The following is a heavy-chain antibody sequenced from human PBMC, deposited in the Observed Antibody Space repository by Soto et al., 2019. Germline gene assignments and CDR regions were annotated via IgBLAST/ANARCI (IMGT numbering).Heavy chain of an antibody. V-gene: IGHV3-21*01. CDR1: GFTFRSHS. D-gene: IGHD2-21*02. CDR2: ISSSSSYI. Sequence: VGSLGLSCASSGFTFRSHSMNWVHQAPEMGLERVSSISSSSSYIYYADSVKGRFTISRDNAKNSLYLQMNSLRAEDTAVYYCARIAYCGGDCYSYYYYGMDVWGQGTTVTVSS. J-gene: IGHJ6*02. CDR3: ARIAYCGGDCYSYYYYGMDV.